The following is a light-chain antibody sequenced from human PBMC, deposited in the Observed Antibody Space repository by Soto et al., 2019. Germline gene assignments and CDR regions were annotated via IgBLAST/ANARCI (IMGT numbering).Light chain of an antibody. J-gene: IGLJ1*01. CDR3: SSYAPGHTRV. CDR1: SSDIGNDDY. Sequence: QSVLTQPASGSGSPGQSITISCTGTSSDIGNDDYVSWSQQHPGKAPKIIIYDVSDRPSGVSDRFSGSKSGNTASLTISGLQADDEADYYCSSYAPGHTRVVGSGTKLTVL. V-gene: IGLV2-14*03. CDR2: DVS.